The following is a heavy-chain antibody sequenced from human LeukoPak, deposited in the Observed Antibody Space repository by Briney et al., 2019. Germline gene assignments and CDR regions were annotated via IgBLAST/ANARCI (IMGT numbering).Heavy chain of an antibody. D-gene: IGHD3-10*01. CDR1: GFTVSSNY. V-gene: IGHV3-53*01. Sequence: GGSLRLSCEASGFTVSSNYMNWVRQAPGKGLEWVSIIYSSGVTYYADSVKGRFTISRDNSKNTLYLQMNSVKAEDTAVYYCARLEARGVIGPWGQGTLVTVSS. CDR2: IYSSGVT. J-gene: IGHJ5*02. CDR3: ARLEARGVIGP.